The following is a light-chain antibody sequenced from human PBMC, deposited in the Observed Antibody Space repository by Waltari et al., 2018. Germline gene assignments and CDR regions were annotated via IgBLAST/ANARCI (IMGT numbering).Light chain of an antibody. CDR2: DAS. J-gene: IGKJ4*01. V-gene: IGKV3-11*01. Sequence: EIVLTQSPATLSLSPGERATLSCRASQSVNNYLGWYQQKPGRAPRLLIYDASNRATGIPARFRGSGSGTDFTLTISSLEPEDFAVYYCQQRRTWPLTFGGGTKVEIK. CDR1: QSVNNY. CDR3: QQRRTWPLT.